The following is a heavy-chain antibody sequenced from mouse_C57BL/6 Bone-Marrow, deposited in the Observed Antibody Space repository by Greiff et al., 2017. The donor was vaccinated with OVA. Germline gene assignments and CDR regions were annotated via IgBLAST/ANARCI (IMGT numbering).Heavy chain of an antibody. D-gene: IGHD2-2*01. V-gene: IGHV14-1*01. J-gene: IGHJ4*01. CDR3: TTWGGYLLMDY. CDR1: GFNIKDYY. Sequence: EVQLQQSGAELVRPGASVKLSCTASGFNIKDYYMHWVKQRPEQGLEWIGRIDPEDGDTEYAPQFQGKATMSSDTSSNTAYLQLSSLTSEDTAVYYFTTWGGYLLMDYWGQGTSVTVSS. CDR2: IDPEDGDT.